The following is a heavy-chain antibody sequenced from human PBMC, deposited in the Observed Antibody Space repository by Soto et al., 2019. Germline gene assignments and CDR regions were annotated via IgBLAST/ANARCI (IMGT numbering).Heavy chain of an antibody. CDR2: ISGSGSTI. V-gene: IGHV3-48*03. D-gene: IGHD2-8*01. J-gene: IGHJ1*01. CDR3: ARGGVY. CDR1: GFTFSSHE. Sequence: GGSLRLYCEAPGFTFSSHEMNWIRQTPGKRLEWIAKISGSGSTINYADSVKGRFTISRDNVQRTLHLQMDSLRVEDTGVYYCARGGVYWGRGTLVTVSS.